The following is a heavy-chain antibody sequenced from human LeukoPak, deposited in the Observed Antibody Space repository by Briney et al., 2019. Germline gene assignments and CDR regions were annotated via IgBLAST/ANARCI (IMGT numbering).Heavy chain of an antibody. CDR1: GFTFGSYS. CDR3: AREYCSSTSCYDAFDI. V-gene: IGHV3-21*01. D-gene: IGHD2-2*01. J-gene: IGHJ3*02. CDR2: ISSSSSYI. Sequence: GGSLRLSCAASGFTFGSYSMNWVRQAPGKGLEWVSSISSSSSYIYYADSVKGRFTISRDNAKNSLYLQMNSLRAEDTAVYYCAREYCSSTSCYDAFDIWGQGTMVTVSS.